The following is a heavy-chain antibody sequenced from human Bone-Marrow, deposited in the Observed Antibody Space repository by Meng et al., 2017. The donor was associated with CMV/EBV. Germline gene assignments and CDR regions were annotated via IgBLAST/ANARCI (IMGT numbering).Heavy chain of an antibody. D-gene: IGHD2-2*01. CDR3: AKDPVVPAARGSNWCDP. Sequence: GESLKISCAASGFTFSSYGMHWVRQAPGKGLEWVAFIRYDGGNKYYADSVKGRFTISRDNSKNTLYLQMNSLRAEDTAVYYCAKDPVVPAARGSNWCDPWGQGTLVNVDS. CDR2: IRYDGGNK. V-gene: IGHV3-30*02. CDR1: GFTFSSYG. J-gene: IGHJ5*02.